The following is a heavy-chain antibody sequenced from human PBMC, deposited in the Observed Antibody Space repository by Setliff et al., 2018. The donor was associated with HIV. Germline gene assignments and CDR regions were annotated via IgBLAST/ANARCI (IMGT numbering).Heavy chain of an antibody. V-gene: IGHV1-18*01. D-gene: IGHD3-10*01. J-gene: IGHJ6*04. CDR3: ARGKGVGGVIITGGLDV. CDR2: IDSNNGNR. Sequence: ASVKVSCKASGYSLSTYAISWVRQAPGQGLEWMGWIDSNNGNRNFAQKFRGRVTMTTDISTNTAYMEVRSLSFDDTAVYYCARGKGVGGVIITGGLDVWGKGTTVTVSS. CDR1: GYSLSTYA.